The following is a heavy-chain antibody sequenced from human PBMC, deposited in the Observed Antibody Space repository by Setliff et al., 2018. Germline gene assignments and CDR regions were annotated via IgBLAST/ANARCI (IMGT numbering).Heavy chain of an antibody. J-gene: IGHJ5*02. Sequence: ASVKVSCKASGYTFTNYGINWVRQAPGQGLEWLGWISAYNGNTNYAQKLQGRVTMTRNTSISTAYMELSSLRSEDTAVYYCARGWAGYCSGGSCGEWFDPWGQGTLVTVSS. CDR3: ARGWAGYCSGGSCGEWFDP. V-gene: IGHV1-18*01. CDR2: ISAYNGNT. D-gene: IGHD2-15*01. CDR1: GYTFTNYG.